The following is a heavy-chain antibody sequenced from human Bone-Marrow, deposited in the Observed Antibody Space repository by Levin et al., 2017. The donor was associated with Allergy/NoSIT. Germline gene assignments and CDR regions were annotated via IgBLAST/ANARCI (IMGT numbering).Heavy chain of an antibody. V-gene: IGHV1-3*01. J-gene: IGHJ4*02. D-gene: IGHD3-10*01. CDR3: ARKYGPGGYLSGWIDY. Sequence: ASVKVSCKASGYTFTTYAMHWVRQAPGQGLEWMGWINAGNGNTAYSLKFQGRVTITRDTSATTAYMELSSLRSEDTAVYYCARKYGPGGYLSGWIDYWGQGSLVTVSS. CDR1: GYTFTTYA. CDR2: INAGNGNT.